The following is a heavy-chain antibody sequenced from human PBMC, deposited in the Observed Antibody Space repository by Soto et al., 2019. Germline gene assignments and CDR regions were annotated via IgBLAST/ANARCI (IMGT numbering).Heavy chain of an antibody. D-gene: IGHD4-17*01. CDR1: GGSIRSYY. Sequence: QMQLQESGPGLVKPSETLSLTCTVSGGSIRSYYWSWIRQPPGKGLEWIGNIYYSGSTNYNPSLKSRVTISVDTSENQFSLKLSSVTAADTAVYYCARTYGDCFDYWGQGTLVTVSS. CDR2: IYYSGST. J-gene: IGHJ4*02. CDR3: ARTYGDCFDY. V-gene: IGHV4-59*01.